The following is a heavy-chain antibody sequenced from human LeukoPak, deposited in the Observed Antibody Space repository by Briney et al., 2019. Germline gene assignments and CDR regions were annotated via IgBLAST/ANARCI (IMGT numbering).Heavy chain of an antibody. D-gene: IGHD2-15*01. CDR1: GFTFSSYA. J-gene: IGHJ6*02. CDR3: AKHKTAYCSGGSCYFTREAYYYYYGMDV. Sequence: GGSLRLTCAASGFTFSSYAMSWVRQAPGKGLEWVSAISGSGDSTYYADSVKGRFTISRDNSKNTLYLQMNSLRAEDTAVYYCAKHKTAYCSGGSCYFTREAYYYYYGMDVWGQGTTVTVSS. V-gene: IGHV3-23*01. CDR2: ISGSGDST.